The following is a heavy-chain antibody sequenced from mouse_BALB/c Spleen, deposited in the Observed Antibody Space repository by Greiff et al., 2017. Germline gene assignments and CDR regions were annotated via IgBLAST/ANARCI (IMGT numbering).Heavy chain of an antibody. Sequence: EVKLMESGPELVKPGASVKMSCKASGYTFTSYVMHWVKQKPGQGLEWIGYINPYNDGTKYNEKFKGKATLTSDKSSSTAYMELSSLTSEDSAVYYCARDYGSSYGYFDVWGAGTTVTVSS. CDR1: GYTFTSYV. CDR3: ARDYGSSYGYFDV. D-gene: IGHD1-1*01. CDR2: INPYNDGT. J-gene: IGHJ1*01. V-gene: IGHV1-14*01.